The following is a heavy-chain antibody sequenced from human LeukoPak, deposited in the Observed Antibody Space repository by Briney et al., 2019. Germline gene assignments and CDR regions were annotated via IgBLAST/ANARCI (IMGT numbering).Heavy chain of an antibody. CDR3: AREGQQWLRAFDI. D-gene: IGHD6-19*01. Sequence: SETLSLTCTVSGYSISSGYYWGWIRQPPGKGLEWIGYIYYSGSTNYNPSLKSRVTISVDTSKNQFSLKLSSVTAADTAVYYCAREGQQWLRAFDIWGQGTMVTVSS. CDR1: GYSISSGYY. V-gene: IGHV4-38-2*02. CDR2: IYYSGST. J-gene: IGHJ3*02.